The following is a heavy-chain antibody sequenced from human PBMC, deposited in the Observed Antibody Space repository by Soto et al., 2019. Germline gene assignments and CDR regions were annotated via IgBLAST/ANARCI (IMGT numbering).Heavy chain of an antibody. CDR2: IFPNSGAT. Sequence: QVQLVQSGAEVKKPGASVRVSCKASGYVFTGFYLHWVRQAPGQGLEWMGWIFPNSGATNYAQKFQGRVTLTRDTSLSTGYMDLTRLTSDDTAVYYCARGRSLKWNWFDRWSQGTLVTVSS. J-gene: IGHJ5*02. CDR1: GYVFTGFY. CDR3: ARGRSLKWNWFDR. V-gene: IGHV1-2*02. D-gene: IGHD2-15*01.